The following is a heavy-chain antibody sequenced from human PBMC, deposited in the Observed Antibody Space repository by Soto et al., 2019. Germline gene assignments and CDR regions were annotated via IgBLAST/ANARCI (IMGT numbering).Heavy chain of an antibody. J-gene: IGHJ4*02. CDR2: ISGDGINT. V-gene: IGHV3-30*03. D-gene: IGHD3-10*01. CDR3: ARGNLSFDFDS. Sequence: QIQLVESGGDVVQPGRSLRLSCAASGFNFGFFGMHWVRQAPGKGLEWEAFISGDGINTHYADSVRGRFTLSRDYSKKTMYLQMDTLREDDTALYYCARGNLSFDFDSWGQGTLVTVSS. CDR1: GFNFGFFG.